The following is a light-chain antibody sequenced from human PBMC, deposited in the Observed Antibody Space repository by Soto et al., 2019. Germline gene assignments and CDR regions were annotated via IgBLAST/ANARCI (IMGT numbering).Light chain of an antibody. J-gene: IGKJ4*01. CDR3: QQYYSTPLT. CDR1: QSVLYSSNNKNY. CDR2: WAS. V-gene: IGKV4-1*01. Sequence: DIVITQSPDSRSVSLGESAAINCKSSQSVLYSSNNKNYLAWYQQKPGQPPKLLIYWASTRESGVPDRFSGSGSGTDFTLTISSLQAEDVAVYYCQQYYSTPLTFGGGTKVDIK.